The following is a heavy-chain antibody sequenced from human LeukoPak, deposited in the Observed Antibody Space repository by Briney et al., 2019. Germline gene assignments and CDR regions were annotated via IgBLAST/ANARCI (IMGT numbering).Heavy chain of an antibody. CDR3: ARDNGEGTYYYYGMDV. D-gene: IGHD4-17*01. CDR2: ISYDGSNK. Sequence: GRSLRLSCAASGFTFSSYAMHWVRQAPGKGLEWVAVISYDGSNKYYADSVKGRFTISRDNSKNTLYLQMNSLRGEDTAVYYCARDNGEGTYYYYGMDVWGQGTTVTVSS. J-gene: IGHJ6*02. V-gene: IGHV3-30-3*01. CDR1: GFTFSSYA.